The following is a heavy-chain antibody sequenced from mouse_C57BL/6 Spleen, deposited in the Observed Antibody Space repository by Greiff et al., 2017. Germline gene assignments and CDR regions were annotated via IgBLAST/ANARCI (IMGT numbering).Heavy chain of an antibody. D-gene: IGHD2-3*01. V-gene: IGHV1-15*01. J-gene: IGHJ1*03. CDR1: GYTFTDYE. CDR3: TRQGIYDGHGYFEV. CDR2: IDPETGGT. Sequence: QVQLQQSGAELVRPGASVTLSCKASGYTFTDYEMHWVKQTPVHGLEWIGAIDPETGGTAYNQKFKGKAILTADKSSSTAYMELRSLTSEDSAVYYCTRQGIYDGHGYFEVWGTGTTVTVSS.